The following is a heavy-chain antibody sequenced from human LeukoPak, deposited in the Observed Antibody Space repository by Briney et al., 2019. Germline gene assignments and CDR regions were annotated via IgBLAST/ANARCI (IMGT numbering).Heavy chain of an antibody. D-gene: IGHD3-22*01. CDR3: ARAMERYYDSSGYFDP. J-gene: IGHJ5*02. CDR2: IYYSGST. CDR1: GGSISSYY. V-gene: IGHV4-59*01. Sequence: SETLSLTCTVSGGSISSYYWSWIRQPPGKGLEWIGYIYYSGSTNYNPSLKSRVTISVDTSKSQFSLKLSSVTAADTAVYYCARAMERYYDSSGYFDPWGQGTLVTVSS.